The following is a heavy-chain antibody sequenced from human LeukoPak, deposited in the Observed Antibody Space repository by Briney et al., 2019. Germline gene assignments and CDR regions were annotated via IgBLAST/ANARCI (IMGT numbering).Heavy chain of an antibody. D-gene: IGHD3-22*01. CDR3: AKDGPGDSSGYYLYYYYYYMDV. CDR1: GFTFSSYG. V-gene: IGHV3-30*02. CDR2: IRYDGSNK. Sequence: GGSLRLSCAASGFTFSSYGMHWVRQAPGKGLEWVAFIRYDGSNKYYADSVKGPFTISRDNSKNTLYLQMNSLRAEDTAVYYCAKDGPGDSSGYYLYYYYYYMDVWGKGTTVTISS. J-gene: IGHJ6*03.